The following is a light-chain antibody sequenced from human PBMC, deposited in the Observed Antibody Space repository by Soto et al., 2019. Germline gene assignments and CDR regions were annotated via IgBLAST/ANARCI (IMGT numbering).Light chain of an antibody. CDR1: DRDIGAYDY. J-gene: IGLJ1*01. CDR3: SSYTTSYFYV. CDR2: GVK. Sequence: QSALTQPASVSGSPGQSITISCTGSDRDIGAYDYVSWYQQHPGKAPKLLIYGVKNRPSGVSYRFSASKSAFTASLTISGLQAEDEAHYYCSSYTTSYFYVFGPGTKVIVL. V-gene: IGLV2-14*01.